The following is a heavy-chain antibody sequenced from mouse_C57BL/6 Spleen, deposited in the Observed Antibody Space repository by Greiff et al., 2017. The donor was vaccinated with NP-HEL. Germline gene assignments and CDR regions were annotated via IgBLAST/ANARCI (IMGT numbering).Heavy chain of an antibody. V-gene: IGHV2-5*01. Sequence: VKLQESGPGLVQPSQSLSITCTVSGFSLTSYGVHWVRQSPGKGLEWLGVIWRGGSTDYNAAFMSRLSITKDNSKSQVFFKMNRLQADDTAIYYCAKDGSNYGKFLDYWGQGTTLTVSS. J-gene: IGHJ2*01. CDR1: GFSLTSYG. D-gene: IGHD2-5*01. CDR3: AKDGSNYGKFLDY. CDR2: IWRGGST.